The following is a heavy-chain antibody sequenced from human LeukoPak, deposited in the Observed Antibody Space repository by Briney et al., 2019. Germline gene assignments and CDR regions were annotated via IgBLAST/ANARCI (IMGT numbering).Heavy chain of an antibody. CDR3: AKGGIAAAGTCYFDY. CDR2: XXGSGGST. V-gene: IGHV3-23*01. J-gene: IGHJ4*02. D-gene: IGHD6-13*01. CDR1: GFTFSSYA. Sequence: GGSLRLSCAASGFTFSSYAMSWVRQAPGKGLEXXXXXXGSGGSTYYADSVKGQFTISRGNSKNTLYLQMNSLRAEDTAVYYCAKGGIAAAGTCYFDYWGQGTLVTVSS.